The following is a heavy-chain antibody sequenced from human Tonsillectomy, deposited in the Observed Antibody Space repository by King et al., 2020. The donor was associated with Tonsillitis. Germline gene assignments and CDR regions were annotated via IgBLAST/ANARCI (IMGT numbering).Heavy chain of an antibody. CDR1: GGSLLSYS. D-gene: IGHD5-18*01. CDR3: ARDFNTDTVMVTGWFDP. CDR2: IIPSVVIA. Sequence: QLVQSGAEVKKPGSSVKVSCKASGGSLLSYSITWVRQAPGQGLEWMGRIIPSVVIANYAQKFQGRGTITAEKSTSAAYMELRSRRSDDTAVYYCARDFNTDTVMVTGWFDPWGQGTLVIVSS. J-gene: IGHJ5*02. V-gene: IGHV1-69*09.